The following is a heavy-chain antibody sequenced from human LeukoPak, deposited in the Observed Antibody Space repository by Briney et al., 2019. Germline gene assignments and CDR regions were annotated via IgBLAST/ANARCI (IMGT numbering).Heavy chain of an antibody. CDR3: AREAPPGSGCFDP. V-gene: IGHV4-30-2*01. Sequence: SQTLSLTCAVSGGSISSGGYSWSWIRQPPGEGLEWIGYIYHSGSTYYNPSLKSRVTISVDRSKNQFSLKLSSVTAADTAVYYCAREAPPGSGCFDPWGQGTLVTVSS. CDR2: IYHSGST. J-gene: IGHJ5*02. CDR1: GGSISSGGYS. D-gene: IGHD3-22*01.